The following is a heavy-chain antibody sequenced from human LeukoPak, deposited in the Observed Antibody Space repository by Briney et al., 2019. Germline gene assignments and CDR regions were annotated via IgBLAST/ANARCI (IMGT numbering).Heavy chain of an antibody. J-gene: IGHJ4*02. Sequence: SETLSLTCGVSGYSISSGYYWGWIQQPPGKGLDWIGTIYHSGSTFYNPSLKSRVTISVDTSKNQFSLKLSSVTAADTAVYYCARVYGSGSRYFDYWGQGTLVTVSS. CDR2: IYHSGST. CDR1: GYSISSGYY. CDR3: ARVYGSGSRYFDY. V-gene: IGHV4-38-2*01. D-gene: IGHD3-10*01.